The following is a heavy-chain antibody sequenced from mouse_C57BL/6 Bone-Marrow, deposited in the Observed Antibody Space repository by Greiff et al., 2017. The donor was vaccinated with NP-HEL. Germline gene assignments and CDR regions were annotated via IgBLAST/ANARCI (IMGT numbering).Heavy chain of an antibody. V-gene: IGHV10-1*01. Sequence: EVQGVESGGGLVQPKGSLKLSCAASGFSFNTYAMNWVRQAPGKGLEWVARIRSKSNNYATYYADSVKDRFTISRDDSESMLYLQMNNLKTEDTAMYYCVRQSGSHFDYWGQGTTLTVSS. CDR2: IRSKSNNYAT. CDR3: VRQSGSHFDY. J-gene: IGHJ2*01. D-gene: IGHD1-1*01. CDR1: GFSFNTYA.